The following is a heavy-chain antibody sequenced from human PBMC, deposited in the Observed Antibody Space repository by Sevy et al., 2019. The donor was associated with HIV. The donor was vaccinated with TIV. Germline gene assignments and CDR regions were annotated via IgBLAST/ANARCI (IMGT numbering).Heavy chain of an antibody. V-gene: IGHV3-30*18. CDR2: ISYDGSNK. D-gene: IGHD5-18*01. J-gene: IGHJ4*02. CDR3: AKDRGHVDTAMATDY. Sequence: GGSLRLSCAASGFTFSSYGMHWVRQAPGKELEWVAVISYDGSNKYYADSVKGRFTISRDNSKNTLYLQMNSLRAEDTAVYYCAKDRGHVDTAMATDYWGQGTMVTVSS. CDR1: GFTFSSYG.